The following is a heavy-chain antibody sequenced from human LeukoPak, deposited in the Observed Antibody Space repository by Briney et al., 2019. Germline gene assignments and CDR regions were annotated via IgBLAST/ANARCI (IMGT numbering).Heavy chain of an antibody. CDR3: ARGLYHDSSGYRNFDY. D-gene: IGHD3-22*01. Sequence: ASVKVSCKASGYTFTGYYMHWVRQAPGQGLEWMGWINPNSGGTNYAQKFQGRVTMTRNTSISTAYMELSRLRSDDTAVYYCARGLYHDSSGYRNFDYWGQGTLVTVSS. V-gene: IGHV1-2*02. CDR2: INPNSGGT. J-gene: IGHJ4*02. CDR1: GYTFTGYY.